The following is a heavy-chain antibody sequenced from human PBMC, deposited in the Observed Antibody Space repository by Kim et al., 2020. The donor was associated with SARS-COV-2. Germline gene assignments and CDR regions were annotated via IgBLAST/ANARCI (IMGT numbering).Heavy chain of an antibody. Sequence: GGSLRLSCVASGFTFSKFAIHWVRQAPGKGLEWVAVVSFDGSKKEYSDSVKGLFTIARDMSKNTVYLEMNSLRPEDTAVYYCAKGGYKFDWLLFDFWGQG. CDR3: AKGGYKFDWLLFDF. J-gene: IGHJ4*02. V-gene: IGHV3-30*18. D-gene: IGHD3-9*01. CDR2: VSFDGSKK. CDR1: GFTFSKFA.